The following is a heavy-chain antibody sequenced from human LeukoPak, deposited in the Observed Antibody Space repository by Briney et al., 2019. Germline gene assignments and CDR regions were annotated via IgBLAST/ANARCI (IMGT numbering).Heavy chain of an antibody. CDR1: GFTFSDSY. J-gene: IGHJ4*02. CDR2: ISSSGSTQ. Sequence: KAGGSLRLSCAASGFTFSDSYMSWIRQAPGKGLEWVSYISSSGSTQYYADSVKGRFTISRDNSKNTLYLQMNSLRAEDTAVYYCAKDSRFGEIHDYWGQGTLVTVSS. CDR3: AKDSRFGEIHDY. D-gene: IGHD3-10*01. V-gene: IGHV3-11*01.